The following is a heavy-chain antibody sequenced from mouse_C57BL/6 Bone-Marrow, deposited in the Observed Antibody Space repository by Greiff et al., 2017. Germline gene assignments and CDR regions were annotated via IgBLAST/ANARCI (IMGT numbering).Heavy chain of an antibody. CDR3: ARLGTTVVADAMDY. CDR2: IDPSDSYT. Sequence: VQLQQPGAELVMPGASVKLSCKASGYTFTSYWMHWVKQRPGQGLEWIGEIDPSDSYTNYNQKFKGKSTLTEDKSSSTAYMQLSSLTSEDSAVYYCARLGTTVVADAMDYWGQGTSVTVAS. V-gene: IGHV1-69*01. J-gene: IGHJ4*01. D-gene: IGHD1-1*01. CDR1: GYTFTSYW.